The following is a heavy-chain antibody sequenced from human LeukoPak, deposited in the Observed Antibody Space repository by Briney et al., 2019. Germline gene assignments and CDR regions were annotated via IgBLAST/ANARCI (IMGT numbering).Heavy chain of an antibody. CDR3: ARGKTATGYYPWYYFDY. CDR2: IYTSGST. D-gene: IGHD3-9*01. V-gene: IGHV4-4*07. CDR1: GGSISSYY. J-gene: IGHJ4*02. Sequence: KPSETLSLTCTVSGGSISSYYWSWIRQPAGKGLEWIGRIYTSGSTNYNPSLKSRVTMSVDTSKNQFSLKLSSVTAADTAVYYCARGKTATGYYPWYYFDYWGQGTLVTVSS.